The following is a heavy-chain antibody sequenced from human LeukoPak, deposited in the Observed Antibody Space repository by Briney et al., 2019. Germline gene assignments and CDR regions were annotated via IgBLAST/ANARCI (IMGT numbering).Heavy chain of an antibody. CDR1: GFTFSDYR. J-gene: IGHJ4*02. CDR2: ISSSSTSI. V-gene: IGHV3-48*01. CDR3: ARDTTLYCYDSSGPDY. D-gene: IGHD3-22*01. Sequence: GGSLRLSCAASGFTFSDYRMMWVRQAPRKGLEWVSSISSSSTSIYYADSVKGRFTTSRDNAKNSLFLQINSLRVEDTAVYYCARDTTLYCYDSSGPDYWGQGTLVTVSS.